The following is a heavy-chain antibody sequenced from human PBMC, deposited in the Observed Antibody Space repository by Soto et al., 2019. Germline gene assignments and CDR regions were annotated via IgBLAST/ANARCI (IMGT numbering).Heavy chain of an antibody. V-gene: IGHV4-31*03. Sequence: TLSLTCTVSGGSISSGGYYWSWIRQHPGKGLEWIGYIYYSGSTYYNPSLKSRVTISVDTSKNQFSLKLSSVTAADTAVYYCARVPLGTLRSNYLKYNWFDPWGQGTLVTVAA. D-gene: IGHD4-4*01. CDR1: GGSISSGGYY. CDR3: ARVPLGTLRSNYLKYNWFDP. CDR2: IYYSGST. J-gene: IGHJ5*02.